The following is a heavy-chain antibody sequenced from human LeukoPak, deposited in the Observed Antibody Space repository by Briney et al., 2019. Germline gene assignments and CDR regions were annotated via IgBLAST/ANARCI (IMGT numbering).Heavy chain of an antibody. V-gene: IGHV3-30*02. J-gene: IGHJ4*02. Sequence: GGSLRLSCAASGFTFSSYGMHWVRQAPGRGLEWVAFIRYDGTNRYYSDSVKGRFTISRDNSKNTPYLQMNSLRAEDTAVYYCAISYSGSYDFDYWGQGTLVTVSS. CDR3: AISYSGSYDFDY. CDR2: IRYDGTNR. CDR1: GFTFSSYG. D-gene: IGHD1-26*01.